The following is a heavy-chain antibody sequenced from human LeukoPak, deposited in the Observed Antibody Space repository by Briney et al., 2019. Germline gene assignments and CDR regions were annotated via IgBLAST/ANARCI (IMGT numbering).Heavy chain of an antibody. CDR3: AGGSYDYPPRFDP. CDR1: GYTFTSYD. V-gene: IGHV1-8*01. CDR2: MNPNSVNT. J-gene: IGHJ5*02. Sequence: GASVKVSCKASGYTFTSYDINWVRQATGQGLEWMGWMNPNSVNTGYAQKFQGRVTMTRNTSISPAYMELSILRSEEQAVYYCAGGSYDYPPRFDPWGQGTLVTVSS. D-gene: IGHD3-16*01.